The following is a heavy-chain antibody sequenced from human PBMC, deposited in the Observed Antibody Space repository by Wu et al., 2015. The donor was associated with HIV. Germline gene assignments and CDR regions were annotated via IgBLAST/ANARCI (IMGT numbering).Heavy chain of an antibody. CDR3: ATDTYDVLTGFSHYYFVH. Sequence: QVQLVQSGAEVKKPGASVKVSCKASGYTFTTYYIHWVRQAPGQGLEWMGWINPNSGGTNYAQKFQGRVTLTWDMSSNTAYMEMSSLRSDDTAMFYXATDTYDVLTGFSHYYFVHWGQERWSPS. J-gene: IGHJ4*01. CDR1: GYTFTTYY. V-gene: IGHV1-2*02. CDR2: INPNSGGT. D-gene: IGHD3-9*01.